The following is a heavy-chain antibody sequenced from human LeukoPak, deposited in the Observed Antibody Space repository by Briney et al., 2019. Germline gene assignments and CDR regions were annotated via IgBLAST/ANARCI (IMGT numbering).Heavy chain of an antibody. J-gene: IGHJ4*02. CDR3: ARGHSSGWGYIDY. CDR1: GGSIRYYY. D-gene: IGHD6-19*01. CDR2: IYYTGST. V-gene: IGHV4-59*01. Sequence: ASETLSLTCTVSGGSIRYYYWNWIRQPPGKGLEWIGHIYYTGSTNYNPSLRSRGTISVDTSKKQFSLKLSSVIAADTAVYYCARGHSSGWGYIDYWGQGTLVTVSS.